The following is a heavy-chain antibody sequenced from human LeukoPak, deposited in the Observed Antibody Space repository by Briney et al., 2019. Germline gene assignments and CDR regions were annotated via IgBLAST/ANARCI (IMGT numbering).Heavy chain of an antibody. CDR2: ISSDGTST. V-gene: IGHV3-74*01. Sequence: GGSLRLSCAASGFTFRSYGMHWVRQVPGKGLVWVSRISSDGTSTTYADSVKGRFTISRDNAKNTLYLQLDSLRAEDTAIYYCASPARSDGLDMWGQGTRVTVSS. CDR3: ASPARSDGLDM. J-gene: IGHJ3*02. CDR1: GFTFRSYG.